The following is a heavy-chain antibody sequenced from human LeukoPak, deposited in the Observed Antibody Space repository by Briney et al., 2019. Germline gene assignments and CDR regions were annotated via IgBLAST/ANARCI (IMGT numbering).Heavy chain of an antibody. V-gene: IGHV3-9*01. CDR1: GFTFDDYA. J-gene: IGHJ4*02. Sequence: PGGSLRLSCAASGFTFDDYAMHWVRQAPGKGLEWVSGISWNSGSIGYADSVKGRFTISRDNAKNSLYLQMNSLRAEDTALYYCAKESRDGYSFDYWGQGTMVTVSS. CDR2: ISWNSGSI. CDR3: AKESRDGYSFDY. D-gene: IGHD5-24*01.